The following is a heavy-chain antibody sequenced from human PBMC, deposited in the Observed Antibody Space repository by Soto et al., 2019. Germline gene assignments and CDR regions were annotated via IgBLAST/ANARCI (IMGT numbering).Heavy chain of an antibody. CDR1: GFTFSSYA. V-gene: IGHV3-23*01. CDR2: ISGSGGST. CDR3: AKVHYGHSPFDY. D-gene: IGHD4-17*01. J-gene: IGHJ4*02. Sequence: EVQLLESGGGLVQPGGSLRLSCAASGFTFSSYARSGVRQAPGKGLEWVSAISGSGGSTYYADSVKGRFTISRDNSKNTLYLQMNSLRAEDTAVYYCAKVHYGHSPFDYWGQGTLVTVSS.